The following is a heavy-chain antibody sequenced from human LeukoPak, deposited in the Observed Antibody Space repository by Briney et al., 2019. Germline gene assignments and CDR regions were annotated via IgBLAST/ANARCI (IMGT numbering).Heavy chain of an antibody. J-gene: IGHJ4*02. Sequence: GGSLRLSCAASGFTFSSYSMNWVRQAPGKGLEWVSSISSSSSYIYYADSVKGRFTISRDNAKNSLYLQMNSLRAEDTAVYYCARVATYYDILTGYFHLDYWGQGTLVTVSS. CDR1: GFTFSSYS. CDR2: ISSSSSYI. CDR3: ARVATYYDILTGYFHLDY. V-gene: IGHV3-21*01. D-gene: IGHD3-9*01.